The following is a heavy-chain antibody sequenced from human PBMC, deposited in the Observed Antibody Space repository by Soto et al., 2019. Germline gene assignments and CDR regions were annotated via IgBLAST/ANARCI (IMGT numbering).Heavy chain of an antibody. CDR3: ARLQAAAGDNDLTFDY. CDR2: IDPSDSYT. D-gene: IGHD6-13*01. J-gene: IGHJ4*02. V-gene: IGHV5-10-1*01. CDR1: GYRVTSYW. Sequence: GESVKSSCEGSGYRVTSYWMSWVRQMHGKGLEWMGRIDPSDSYTNYSPSFQGHVTISADKSISTAYLQWSSLKASDTAMYYCARLQAAAGDNDLTFDYWGQGTLVTVSS.